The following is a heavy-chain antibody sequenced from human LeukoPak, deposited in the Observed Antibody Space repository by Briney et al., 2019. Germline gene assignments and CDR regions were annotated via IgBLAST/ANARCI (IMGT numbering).Heavy chain of an antibody. D-gene: IGHD5-24*01. CDR3: ARRRDGSNSGAFDI. CDR1: GFTFSSYA. J-gene: IGHJ3*02. V-gene: IGHV3-23*01. CDR2: ISGSGSNI. Sequence: GGSLKLSWAASGFTFSSYAISWVRHAPGKGLELVSGISGSGSNIYYLDSVKGRFTISRDNPRNSLYLQMISLRGDDTALYYCARRRDGSNSGAFDIWGQGTMVTVFS.